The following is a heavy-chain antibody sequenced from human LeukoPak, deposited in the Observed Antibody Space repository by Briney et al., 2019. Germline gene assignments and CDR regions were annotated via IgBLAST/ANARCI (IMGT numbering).Heavy chain of an antibody. J-gene: IGHJ3*02. Sequence: GESLKISCKGSGYSFTSYWIGWVRQMPGKGLEWMGIIYPGDSDTRYSPSFQGQVTISADKPISTAYLQWSSLKASDTAMYYCARNRDGYNYWSDAFDIWGQGTMVTVSS. CDR2: IYPGDSDT. CDR1: GYSFTSYW. D-gene: IGHD5-24*01. CDR3: ARNRDGYNYWSDAFDI. V-gene: IGHV5-51*04.